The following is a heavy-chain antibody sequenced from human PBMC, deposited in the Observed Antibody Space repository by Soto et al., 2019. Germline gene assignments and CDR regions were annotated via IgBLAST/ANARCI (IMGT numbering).Heavy chain of an antibody. CDR1: GYTFTTYQ. CDR3: ARDGKGIAVAPVDY. Sequence: ASVKVSCKASGYTFTTYQMHWVRQAPGQGLEWMGWICGYNGHTNYAQRFQGRVTMTTDTSTSTAYMELRSLRFDNTAVYYCARDGKGIAVAPVDYWGQGTLVTVSS. J-gene: IGHJ4*02. D-gene: IGHD6-19*01. CDR2: ICGYNGHT. V-gene: IGHV1-18*01.